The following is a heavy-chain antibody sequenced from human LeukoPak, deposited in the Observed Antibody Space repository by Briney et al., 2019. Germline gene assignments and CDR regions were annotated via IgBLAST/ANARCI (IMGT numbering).Heavy chain of an antibody. CDR1: GYTFTNFG. CDR3: ATAQIVGAGAFDY. CDR2: ISAYNGNT. V-gene: IGHV1-18*01. Sequence: ASVKVSCKASGYTFTNFGITWVRQAPGQGLEWMGWISAYNGNTNYAQKFQGRVTMTEDTTTDTAYMELSSLRSEDTAVYYCATAQIVGAGAFDYWGQGTLVTVSS. J-gene: IGHJ4*02. D-gene: IGHD1-26*01.